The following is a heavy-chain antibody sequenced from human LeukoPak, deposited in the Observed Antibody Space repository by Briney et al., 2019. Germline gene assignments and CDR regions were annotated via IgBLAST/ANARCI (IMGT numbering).Heavy chain of an antibody. D-gene: IGHD4-11*01. J-gene: IGHJ6*02. CDR3: ARGMTTNYYYYYGMDV. Sequence: SETLSLTCTVSGGSISGSSYYWGWIRQPPGKGLEWIGYIYYSGSTNYNPSLKSRVTISVDTSKNQFSLKLSSVTAADTAVYYCARGMTTNYYYYYGMDVWGQGTTVTVSS. V-gene: IGHV4-61*05. CDR1: GGSISGSSYY. CDR2: IYYSGST.